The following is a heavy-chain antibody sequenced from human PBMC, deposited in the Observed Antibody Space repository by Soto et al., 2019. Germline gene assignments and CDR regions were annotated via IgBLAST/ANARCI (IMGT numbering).Heavy chain of an antibody. CDR1: GYTFTAYY. Sequence: QVQLVQSGAEVKKPGASVKVSCKASGYTFTAYYMHWVRQAPGQGLEWMGWINPNSGVTNHAQKFQGRVTMTRDTSISTAYMELRRLKSDDMAVYYCARGLGMDVWGQGTTVTVSS. CDR3: ARGLGMDV. CDR2: INPNSGVT. V-gene: IGHV1-2*02. J-gene: IGHJ6*02.